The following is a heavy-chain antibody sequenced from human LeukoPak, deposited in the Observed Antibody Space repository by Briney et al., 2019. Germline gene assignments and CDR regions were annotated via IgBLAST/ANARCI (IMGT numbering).Heavy chain of an antibody. V-gene: IGHV4-34*01. D-gene: IGHD6-13*01. CDR1: GGSFSGYY. CDR2: INHSGST. Sequence: PSETLSLTCAVYGGSFSGYYWSWIRQPPGKGLEWIGEINHSGSTNYNPSLKSRVTISVDTSKNQFSLKLSSVTAADTAVYYCAREEVIAAAGTYFDYWGQGTLVTVSS. CDR3: AREEVIAAAGTYFDY. J-gene: IGHJ4*02.